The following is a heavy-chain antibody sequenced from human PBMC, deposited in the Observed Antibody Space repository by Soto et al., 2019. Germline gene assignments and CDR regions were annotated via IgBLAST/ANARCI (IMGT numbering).Heavy chain of an antibody. J-gene: IGHJ4*02. D-gene: IGHD2-21*01. CDR2: ISRDGSVR. CDR1: GFTFSNYG. V-gene: IGHV3-30*18. CDR3: AKEYCGGHCSSDHFDY. Sequence: QVQLVESGGGVVQPGRSLRLSCAASGFTFSNYGIHWVRQAPGNGLEWVAVISRDGSVRYYADSVKGRFTISRDNSKNTLYLQVNNLRPEDTAVYYCAKEYCGGHCSSDHFDYWGQGTLVTVSS.